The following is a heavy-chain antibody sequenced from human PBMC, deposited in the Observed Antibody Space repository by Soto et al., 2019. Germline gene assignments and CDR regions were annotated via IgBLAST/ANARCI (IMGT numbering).Heavy chain of an antibody. CDR1: GYSFTSYW. V-gene: IGHV5-51*01. CDR3: ARRPAAAGFLNYYGMDV. CDR2: IYPGDSDT. J-gene: IGHJ6*02. Sequence: GESLKISCKGSGYSFTSYWIGWVRQMPGKGLEWMGIIYPGDSDTRYSPSFQGQVTISADKSISTAYLQWSSLKASDTAMYYCARRPAAAGFLNYYGMDVWGQGTTVTVSS. D-gene: IGHD6-13*01.